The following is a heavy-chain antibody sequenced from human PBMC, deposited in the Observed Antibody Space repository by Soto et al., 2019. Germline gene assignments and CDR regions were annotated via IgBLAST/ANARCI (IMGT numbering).Heavy chain of an antibody. CDR3: TRRRFGVRGVTTMDV. CDR2: INHSGST. Sequence: SETLSLTCAVYGGSFSGYYWSWIRQPPGKGLEWIGEINHSGSTNYNPSLKSRVTISVDTSKNQFSLKLSSVTVADTAVYYCTRRRFGVRGVTTMDVWGPGTTVTVSS. J-gene: IGHJ6*02. V-gene: IGHV4-34*01. CDR1: GGSFSGYY. D-gene: IGHD3-10*01.